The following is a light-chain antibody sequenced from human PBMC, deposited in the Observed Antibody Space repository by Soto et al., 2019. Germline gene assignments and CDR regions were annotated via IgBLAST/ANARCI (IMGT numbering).Light chain of an antibody. CDR1: QSVFSS. CDR3: QQYHSGPA. J-gene: IGKJ1*01. CDR2: GSA. V-gene: IGKV3-15*01. Sequence: EIVMRQSAASLSVYPGERATLSCRASQSVFSSLAWYQQRPGQAPRLLIYGSATRATVIPARFSGSGSGTEFTLTFICRQSKDSAVYYCQQYHSGPAFGEGTKVDIK.